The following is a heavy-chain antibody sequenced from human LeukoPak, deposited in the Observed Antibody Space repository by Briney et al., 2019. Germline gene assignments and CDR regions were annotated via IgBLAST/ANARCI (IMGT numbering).Heavy chain of an antibody. J-gene: IGHJ6*02. Sequence: TGGSLRLSCAASGFNFDDYAMHWVRQPPGKGLEWVSGINWKSGNIGYADSVKGRFTISRDNAKNSLYLQMNSLRIEDTALYYCAKDMSAGDGLLGQMGYYYGVDVWGQGTTVTVSS. D-gene: IGHD3/OR15-3a*01. CDR2: INWKSGNI. CDR3: AKDMSAGDGLLGQMGYYYGVDV. CDR1: GFNFDDYA. V-gene: IGHV3-9*01.